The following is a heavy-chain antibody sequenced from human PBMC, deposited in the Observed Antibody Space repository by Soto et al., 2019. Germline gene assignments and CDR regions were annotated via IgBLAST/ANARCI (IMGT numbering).Heavy chain of an antibody. CDR2: IYPGDSDT. Sequence: GESLKISFKGSGYSFTSYLICWVRQMPVKGLEWMGIIYPGDSDTRYSPSFQGQVTISADKSISTAYLQWSSLKASDTAMYYCARRVRRDGYNCCEYWGRLTLVAVCS. D-gene: IGHD5-12*01. V-gene: IGHV5-51*01. CDR3: ARRVRRDGYNCCEY. J-gene: IGHJ4*02. CDR1: GYSFTSYL.